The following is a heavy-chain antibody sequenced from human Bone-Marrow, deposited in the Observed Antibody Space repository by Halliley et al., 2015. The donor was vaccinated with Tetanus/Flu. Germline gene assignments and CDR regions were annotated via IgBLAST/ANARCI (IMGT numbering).Heavy chain of an antibody. CDR3: ARSGFTYDFDY. J-gene: IGHJ4*02. CDR2: ISSSSSYT. D-gene: IGHD5-18*01. V-gene: IGHV3-11*03. Sequence: EGVSFISSSSSYTDYADSVRGRFSISRDNAKNSLYLQMNSLRAEDTAVHYCARSGFTYDFDYWGQGTLVTVSS.